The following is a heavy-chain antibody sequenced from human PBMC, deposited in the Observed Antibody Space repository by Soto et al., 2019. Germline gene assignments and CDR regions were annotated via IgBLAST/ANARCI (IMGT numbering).Heavy chain of an antibody. J-gene: IGHJ4*02. CDR3: ARDLGQQLPYFDY. V-gene: IGHV4-30-4*01. CDR2: IYYSGST. CDR1: GGSISSGDYY. D-gene: IGHD6-13*01. Sequence: SETLSLTCTVSGGSISSGDYYWSWIRQPPGKGLEWIGYIYYSGSTYYNPSLKSRVTISVDTSKNQFSLKLSSVTAADTAVYYCARDLGQQLPYFDYWGQGTLVTVSS.